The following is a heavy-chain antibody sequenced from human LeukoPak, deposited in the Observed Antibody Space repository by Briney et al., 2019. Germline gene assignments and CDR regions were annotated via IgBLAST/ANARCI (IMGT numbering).Heavy chain of an antibody. CDR1: GYIFSTYY. J-gene: IGHJ4*02. D-gene: IGHD2-15*01. Sequence: ASVKVSCKASGYIFSTYYMHWVRQAPGQGLEWMGIINPSGGRTSYAQKFQGRVTLTRDTSTSTVYMELSSLRSEDTAVYYCARDYLKVVVAPTTPSAGHMDFWGQGTLVTVSS. CDR3: ARDYLKVVVAPTTPSAGHMDF. CDR2: INPSGGRT. V-gene: IGHV1-46*01.